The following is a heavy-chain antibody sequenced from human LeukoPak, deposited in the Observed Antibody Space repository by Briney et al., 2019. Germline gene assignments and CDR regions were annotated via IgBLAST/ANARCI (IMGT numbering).Heavy chain of an antibody. D-gene: IGHD6-13*01. Sequence: GGSLRLSCAASGFTFSSYGMHWVRQAPGKGLEWVAIIWYDGSNKYYADSVKGRFTISRDNSKNTLYLQMNSLRGEDTAVYYCAKVGEQQLADYWGQGTLVTVSS. CDR1: GFTFSSYG. V-gene: IGHV3-30*02. CDR3: AKVGEQQLADY. CDR2: IWYDGSNK. J-gene: IGHJ4*02.